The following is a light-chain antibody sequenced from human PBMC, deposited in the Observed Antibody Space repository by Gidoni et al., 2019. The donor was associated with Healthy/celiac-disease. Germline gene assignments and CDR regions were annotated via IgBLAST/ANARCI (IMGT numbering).Light chain of an antibody. J-gene: IGKJ1*01. CDR2: DAA. CDR1: QSVSSY. CDR3: QQSSNGRT. V-gene: IGKV3-11*01. Sequence: MVVTQCTATLSLSPGERATLACRASQSVSSYLAWYQQKPGQAPRLLIYDAANRATGNPARFSGSGSGTDFTLTISSLEPEDFAVYYGQQSSNGRTFGQGTKVEIK.